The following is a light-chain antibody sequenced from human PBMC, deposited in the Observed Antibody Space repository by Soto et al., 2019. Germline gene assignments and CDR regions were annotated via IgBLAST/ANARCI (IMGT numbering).Light chain of an antibody. Sequence: EIVLTQSPGTLSLSPGERATLSCRASQSVINNYLAWYQQKPGQAPRLLIYGASNRATGIPDRFSGSGSGTDFTLTISRLEPEDFAVYYCHQYDSWTFGQGTKVDIK. J-gene: IGKJ1*01. CDR2: GAS. V-gene: IGKV3-20*01. CDR3: HQYDSWT. CDR1: QSVINNY.